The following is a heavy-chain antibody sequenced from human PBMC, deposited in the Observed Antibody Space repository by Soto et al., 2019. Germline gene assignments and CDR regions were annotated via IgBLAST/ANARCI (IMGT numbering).Heavy chain of an antibody. CDR3: ARVGLVLGRRYFDY. CDR2: MNPNSGNT. V-gene: IGHV1-8*01. Sequence: ASVKVSCKASGYTFTSYDINWVRQATGQGLEWMGWMNPNSGNTGYAQKFQGRVTMTRNTSISTAYMEMNSLRTEDSAVYYCARVGLVLGRRYFDYWGQGTPVTVSS. D-gene: IGHD2-8*01. CDR1: GYTFTSYD. J-gene: IGHJ4*02.